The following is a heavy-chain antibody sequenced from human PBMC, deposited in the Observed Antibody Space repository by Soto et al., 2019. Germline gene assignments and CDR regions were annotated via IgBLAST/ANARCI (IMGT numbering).Heavy chain of an antibody. Sequence: SETLSLTFTVSGVSINNHPYFWGWIRQHPEKGLEWIGYIYSSGTTYFNPSLLSRVGMSLDTSGNRFSLRLTSVTAVDTAVYYCARGADYGDTVREYFFDFWGQRALVTVSS. D-gene: IGHD4-17*01. CDR3: ARGADYGDTVREYFFDF. J-gene: IGHJ4*01. V-gene: IGHV4-31*03. CDR1: GVSINNHPYF. CDR2: IYSSGTT.